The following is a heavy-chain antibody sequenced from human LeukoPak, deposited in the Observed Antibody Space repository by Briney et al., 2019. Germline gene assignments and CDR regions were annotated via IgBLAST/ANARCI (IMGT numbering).Heavy chain of an antibody. J-gene: IGHJ4*02. V-gene: IGHV3-21*01. CDR3: ARDQADTAMVPPYFDY. CDR2: FSSSSSYI. Sequence: GGSLRLSSAASGFTFSSYSVNWVRQAPGQGLEWVSSFSSSSSYIYYADSVKGRFTISRDNAKNSLYLQMNSLRAEDTAVSYCARDQADTAMVPPYFDYWGQGTLVTVSS. CDR1: GFTFSSYS. D-gene: IGHD5-18*01.